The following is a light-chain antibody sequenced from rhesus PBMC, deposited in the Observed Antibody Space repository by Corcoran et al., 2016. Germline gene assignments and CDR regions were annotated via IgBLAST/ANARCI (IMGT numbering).Light chain of an antibody. CDR2: YAS. CDR3: QQHYTYPPT. CDR1: QDINNY. Sequence: DIQMTQSPSSLSASVGDTVTITCRASQDINNYLAWYQQTPGKAPKPLIFYASSLETGVPSRFSGSGFGTDFTLTISSLQPEDFAFYSCQQHYTYPPTFGQGTKVEIK. J-gene: IGKJ1*01. V-gene: IGKV1S14*01.